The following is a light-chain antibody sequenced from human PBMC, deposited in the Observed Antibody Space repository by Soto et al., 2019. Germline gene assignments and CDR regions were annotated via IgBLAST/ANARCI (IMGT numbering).Light chain of an antibody. CDR2: LNSDGSH. CDR1: SGHSSYA. J-gene: IGLJ2*01. CDR3: QTWGTGIVV. V-gene: IGLV4-69*01. Sequence: QPVLTQPPSASASLGASVKLTCTLSSGHSSYAIAWHQQQPEKGPRYLMKLNSDGSHSKGDGIPDRFSGSSSGAERYLTISSLQSEDEADYYCQTWGTGIVVFGGGTKVTVL.